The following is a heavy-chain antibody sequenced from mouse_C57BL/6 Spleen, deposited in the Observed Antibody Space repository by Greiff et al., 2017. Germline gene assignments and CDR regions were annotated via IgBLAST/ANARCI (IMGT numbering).Heavy chain of an antibody. J-gene: IGHJ4*01. D-gene: IGHD3-2*02. CDR3: ARHQATAMDY. V-gene: IGHV1-82*01. CDR2: IYPGDGDT. Sequence: QVQLQQSGPELVKPGASVKISCKASGYAFSSSWMNWVKQRPGKGLEWIGRIYPGDGDTNYNGKFKGKATLTADKSSSTAYMKLSSLTSEDSAVYFCARHQATAMDYWGQGTSVTVSS. CDR1: GYAFSSSW.